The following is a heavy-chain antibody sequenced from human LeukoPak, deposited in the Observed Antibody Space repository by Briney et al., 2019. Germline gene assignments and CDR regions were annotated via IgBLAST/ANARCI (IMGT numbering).Heavy chain of an antibody. J-gene: IGHJ4*02. CDR2: INHSGST. CDR3: ARREVYCSSTSCYKIRGYSYGRVFDY. CDR1: GGSFSGYY. Sequence: SETLSLTCAVYGGSFSGYYWSWIRQPPGKGLEWIGEINHSGSTNYNPSLKSRVTISVDTSKNQFSLKLSSVTAADTAVYYCARREVYCSSTSCYKIRGYSYGRVFDYWGQGTLVTVSS. V-gene: IGHV4-34*01. D-gene: IGHD2-2*02.